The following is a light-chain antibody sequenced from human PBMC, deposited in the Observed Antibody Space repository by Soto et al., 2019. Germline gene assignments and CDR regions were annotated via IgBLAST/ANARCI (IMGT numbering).Light chain of an antibody. CDR3: QQYDNLPLT. V-gene: IGKV1-33*01. CDR1: HDISDY. Sequence: DIQMTQYPSSLSASVGDRVTITCQANHDISDYLNWYQQKPGKAPNLLIYDTSNLKTGVPSRFSGSGSGTDFTLTISNLQPEDVATYYCQQYDNLPLTFGGGTKVDIK. J-gene: IGKJ4*01. CDR2: DTS.